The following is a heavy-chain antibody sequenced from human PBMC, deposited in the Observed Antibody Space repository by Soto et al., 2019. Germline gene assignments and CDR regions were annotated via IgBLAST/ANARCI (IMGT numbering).Heavy chain of an antibody. CDR1: GFTFSSYA. CDR2: ISGSGGST. D-gene: IGHD5-12*01. J-gene: IGHJ6*02. V-gene: IGHV3-23*01. CDR3: AKGAIVATIYYYGMDV. Sequence: ESLKISCAASGFTFSSYAMSWVRQAPGKGLEWVSAISGSGGSTYYADSVKGRFTISRDNSKNTLYLQMNSLRAEDTAVYYCAKGAIVATIYYYGMDVWGQGTTVTVSS.